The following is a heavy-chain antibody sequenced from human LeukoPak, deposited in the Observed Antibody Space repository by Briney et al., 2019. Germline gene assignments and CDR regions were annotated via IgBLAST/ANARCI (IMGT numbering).Heavy chain of an antibody. CDR2: IYYSGST. CDR1: GGSISSYY. CDR3: ASSEPARITMVRGAILDAFDI. V-gene: IGHV4-59*01. Sequence: PSETLSLTCTVSGGSISSYYWSWIRQPPGKGPEWIGYIYYSGSTNYNPSLKSRVTISVDTSKNQFSLKLSSVTAADTAVYYCASSEPARITMVRGAILDAFDIWGQGTMVTVSS. D-gene: IGHD3-10*01. J-gene: IGHJ3*02.